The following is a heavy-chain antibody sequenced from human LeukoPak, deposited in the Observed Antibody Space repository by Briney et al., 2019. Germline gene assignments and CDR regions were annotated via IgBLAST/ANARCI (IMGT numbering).Heavy chain of an antibody. J-gene: IGHJ4*02. CDR3: ARDLKHYFDY. CDR1: GFTYSSYA. V-gene: IGHV3-30-3*01. Sequence: GRSLRLSCAASGFTYSSYAIHWVLQAPGKGLEWVAIISYDGSNKYYADSVKGRFTISRDNSKNTLYLQVNSLRAEDTAVYYCARDLKHYFDYWGQGTLVTVSS. CDR2: ISYDGSNK.